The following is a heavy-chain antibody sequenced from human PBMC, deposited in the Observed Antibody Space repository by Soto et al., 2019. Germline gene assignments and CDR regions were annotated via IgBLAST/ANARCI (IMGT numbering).Heavy chain of an antibody. CDR1: GFTFSSYS. D-gene: IGHD2-21*01. CDR2: ISSSSSYI. Sequence: GGSLRLSCAASGFTFSSYSMNWVRQAPGKGLEWVSSISSSSSYIYYADSVKGRFTISRDNAKNSLYLQMNSLRAEDTAVYYCSIYVVPPPPDAIDIRGPGTIVT. V-gene: IGHV3-21*01. J-gene: IGHJ3*02. CDR3: SIYVVPPPPDAIDI.